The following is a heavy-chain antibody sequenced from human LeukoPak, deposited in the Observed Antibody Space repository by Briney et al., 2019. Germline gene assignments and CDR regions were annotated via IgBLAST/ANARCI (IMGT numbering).Heavy chain of an antibody. CDR3: TRLDY. Sequence: PSETLSLTCIVSGDSIGSSSDYWGWVRQPPGKGLEWIGSFYYGGSTYYNPSLKSRVTISVDTSKNQFSLELSSVTASDTAIYYCTRLDYWGQGTLVTVSS. CDR2: FYYGGST. CDR1: GDSIGSSSDY. V-gene: IGHV4-39*01. J-gene: IGHJ4*02.